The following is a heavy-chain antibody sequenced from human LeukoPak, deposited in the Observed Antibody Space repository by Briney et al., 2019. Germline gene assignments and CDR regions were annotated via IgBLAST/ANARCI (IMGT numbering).Heavy chain of an antibody. Sequence: NPSQTLSLTCTVSGGSISSGGYYWSWIRQHPGKGLEWIGYIYYSGSTYYNPSLKSRVTISVDTSKNQFSLKLSSVTAADTAVYYCAVTPKGYSYGFGDYYYYGMDVWGQGTTVTVSS. CDR1: GGSISSGGYY. J-gene: IGHJ6*02. V-gene: IGHV4-31*03. D-gene: IGHD5-18*01. CDR2: IYYSGST. CDR3: AVTPKGYSYGFGDYYYYGMDV.